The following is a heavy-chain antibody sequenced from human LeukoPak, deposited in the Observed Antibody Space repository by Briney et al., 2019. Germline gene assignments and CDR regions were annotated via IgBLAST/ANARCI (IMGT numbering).Heavy chain of an antibody. D-gene: IGHD1-26*01. V-gene: IGHV4-34*01. J-gene: IGHJ4*02. CDR2: LNHSGST. CDR3: ASSGSYRFDY. CDR1: GGSFSGYY. Sequence: SETLSLTCAVYGGSFSGYYWSWIRQPPGKGLEWIGELNHSGSTNYNPSLKSRVTISIDTSKNQFSLKLSSVTAADTAVYYCASSGSYRFDYWGQGTLVTVSS.